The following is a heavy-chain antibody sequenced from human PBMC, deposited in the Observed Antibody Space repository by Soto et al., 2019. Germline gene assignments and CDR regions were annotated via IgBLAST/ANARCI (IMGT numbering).Heavy chain of an antibody. CDR2: ISAYNGNT. V-gene: IGHV1-18*04. Sequence: QVQLVQSGAEVKKPGASVKVSCKASGYTFKTYGLSWVRQAPGQGLEWLGWISAYNGNTNYAQKFQGRVTMTTDTPTNTAYMELRSLRSDDTAVYYCARDREAARPGWFDPWGQGTLVTVSS. D-gene: IGHD6-6*01. CDR1: GYTFKTYG. J-gene: IGHJ5*02. CDR3: ARDREAARPGWFDP.